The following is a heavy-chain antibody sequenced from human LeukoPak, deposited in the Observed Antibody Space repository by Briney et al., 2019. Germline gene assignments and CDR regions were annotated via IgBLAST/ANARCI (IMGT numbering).Heavy chain of an antibody. CDR3: MRGRDAYKSNTFDI. V-gene: IGHV1-69*13. CDR1: GGTFSSHS. J-gene: IGHJ3*02. Sequence: SVKVSCKAFGGTFSSHSITWVRQAPGQGLEWMGGIIPIFGTSNYAQKFQGRVTISADESTSTAYMELSSLRSEDTAVYYCMRGRDAYKSNTFDIWGQGTMVTASS. CDR2: IIPIFGTS. D-gene: IGHD5-24*01.